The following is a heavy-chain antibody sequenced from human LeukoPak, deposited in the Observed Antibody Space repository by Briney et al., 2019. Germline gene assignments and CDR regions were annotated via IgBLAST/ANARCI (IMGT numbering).Heavy chain of an antibody. CDR1: GFTFGGYG. Sequence: GGSLRLSCAGSGFTFGGYGMHWFRQTPGKGLEWVAVIAYDGSRAFYADSVKGRFTISSDNSKNTMSVQMDDLRAEDTAVYYCTRYNNDHFDYWGQGTLVTVSS. D-gene: IGHD1-14*01. CDR3: TRYNNDHFDY. V-gene: IGHV3-33*01. J-gene: IGHJ4*02. CDR2: IAYDGSRA.